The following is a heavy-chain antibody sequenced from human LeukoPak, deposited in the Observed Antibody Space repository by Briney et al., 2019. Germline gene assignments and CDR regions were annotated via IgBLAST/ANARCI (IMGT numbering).Heavy chain of an antibody. V-gene: IGHV4-38-2*02. Sequence: SETLSLTCTVSGYSISSGFYWGWIRQPPGKGLEWIGNIYNTGSTYYNPSLKSRVTISVDTSKNQFSLKLSSVTAADTAVYYCASSNPSYSSSWYGWLFDYWGQGTLVTVSS. CDR2: IYNTGST. CDR1: GYSISSGFY. J-gene: IGHJ4*02. D-gene: IGHD6-13*01. CDR3: ASSNPSYSSSWYGWLFDY.